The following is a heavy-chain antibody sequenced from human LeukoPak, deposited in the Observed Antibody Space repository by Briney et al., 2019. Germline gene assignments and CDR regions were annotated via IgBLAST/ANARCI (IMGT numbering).Heavy chain of an antibody. CDR2: IYSSGST. V-gene: IGHV4-4*07. CDR3: ARDRERFGESDY. Sequence: SETLSLTCTVSGVSISGYCWTWLRQPAGKGVEWIGRIYSSGSTNYNPSLKSRLTMSVDTSKNQFSLNLSSVTAADTAVYFCARDRERFGESDYWGQGTLVTVSS. J-gene: IGHJ4*02. D-gene: IGHD3-10*01. CDR1: GVSISGYC.